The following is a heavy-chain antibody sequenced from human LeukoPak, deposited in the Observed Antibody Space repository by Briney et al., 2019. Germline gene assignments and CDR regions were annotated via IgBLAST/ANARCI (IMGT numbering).Heavy chain of an antibody. J-gene: IGHJ4*02. CDR1: GFTFSNYW. CDR3: QASSNWLPVDY. V-gene: IGHV3-74*01. Sequence: GGSLRLSCAASGFTFSNYWMHWVRQAPGKGLVWVSRINTDGSTTDYADSVKGRFTISRDNAKNTLYLQMHSLRVEDTAVYYCQASSNWLPVDYWGQGILVTVSS. D-gene: IGHD6-13*01. CDR2: INTDGSTT.